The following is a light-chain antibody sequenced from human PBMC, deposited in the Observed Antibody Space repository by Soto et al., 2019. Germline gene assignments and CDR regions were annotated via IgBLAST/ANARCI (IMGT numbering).Light chain of an antibody. CDR3: QQYGSSPPSIT. CDR1: QSVSSSY. Sequence: EIVLTQSPGTLSLSPGERATLSCRASQSVSSSYLAWYQQKPGQAPRLLIYGASSRATGIPDRFSGSGSGTDFTLTISRLELEDVAVYYCQQYGSSPPSITCGQGTRLEIK. V-gene: IGKV3-20*01. CDR2: GAS. J-gene: IGKJ5*01.